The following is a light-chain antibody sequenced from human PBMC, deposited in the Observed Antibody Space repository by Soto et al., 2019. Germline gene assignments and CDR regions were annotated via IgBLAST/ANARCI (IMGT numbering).Light chain of an antibody. Sequence: DIVMTQSPRSLPVTPGEPASISCRSSRSLLQTNGNTYLDWYLQKPGQSPQLLISLATNRASGVPDRFSGSGSGTDFTLQISRVEAEDVGVYYCMQALQTPFTFGGGTKVDIK. J-gene: IGKJ4*01. CDR1: RSLLQTNGNTY. CDR3: MQALQTPFT. CDR2: LAT. V-gene: IGKV2-28*01.